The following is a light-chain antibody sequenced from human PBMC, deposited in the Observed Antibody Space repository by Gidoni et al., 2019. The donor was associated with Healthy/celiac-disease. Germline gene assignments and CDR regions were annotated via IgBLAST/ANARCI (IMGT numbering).Light chain of an antibody. CDR2: AAS. J-gene: IGKJ1*01. Sequence: DIQMTQSPSSLSASVGDRVTITCRASQSISSYLNLYQQKPGKPPKLLIYAASSLQSGVPSWFSGSGSGTDFTLTISSLQHEDFATYYYQQSYCTPVAFXQXTKVEIK. V-gene: IGKV1-39*01. CDR1: QSISSY. CDR3: QQSYCTPVA.